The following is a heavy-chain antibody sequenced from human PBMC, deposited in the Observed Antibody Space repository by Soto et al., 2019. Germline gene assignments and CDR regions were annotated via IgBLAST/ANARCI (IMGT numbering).Heavy chain of an antibody. CDR2: MSGDGWS. Sequence: GGSLRLSCVGSGFTISVSVMAWVRQAPGKGLEWFGVMSGDGWSRYGLSVTGRVTFSRDNSKISVYLQMGSRRAEDAAAYYCVKWHTSSFDSLPFTGFDFWGQGTQVTVSS. J-gene: IGHJ4*02. D-gene: IGHD3-22*01. V-gene: IGHV3-23*02. CDR1: GFTISVSV. CDR3: VKWHTSSFDSLPFTGFDF.